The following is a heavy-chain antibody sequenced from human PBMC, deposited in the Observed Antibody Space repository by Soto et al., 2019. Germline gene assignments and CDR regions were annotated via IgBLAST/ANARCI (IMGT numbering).Heavy chain of an antibody. D-gene: IGHD1-20*01. CDR3: ARITPTDSSYYYYGMDV. V-gene: IGHV1-69*13. J-gene: IGHJ6*02. CDR2: IIPIFGTA. Sequence: SVKVSCKASGGTFSSYAISWVRQAPGQGLEWMGGIIPIFGTANYAQKFQGRVTITADESTSTAYMELSSLRSEDTAVYYCARITPTDSSYYYYGMDVWGQGTTVTVSS. CDR1: GGTFSSYA.